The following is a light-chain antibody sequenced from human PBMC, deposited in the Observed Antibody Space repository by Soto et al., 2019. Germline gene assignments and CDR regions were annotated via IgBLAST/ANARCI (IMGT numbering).Light chain of an antibody. J-gene: IGKJ1*01. V-gene: IGKV1-5*03. CDR3: QQYNSYSPT. CDR2: KAS. CDR1: QAIHSY. Sequence: DIQMTQSPSSLSASVGDRVTITCRASQAIHSYLNWYQQKAGKAPNLLIYKASRLESGVPSRFSGSGSETEFTLTISGLQPGDSATYYCQQYNSYSPTFGQGTKVDIK.